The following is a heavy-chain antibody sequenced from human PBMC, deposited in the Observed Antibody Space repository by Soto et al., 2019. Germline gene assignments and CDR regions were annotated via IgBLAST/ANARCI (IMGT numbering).Heavy chain of an antibody. CDR1: GFTFSSYA. V-gene: IGHV3-23*01. Sequence: EVQLLESGGGLVQPGGSLRLPCAASGFTFSSYAMSWARQAPGKGLEWVSVISGSGDSTYYADSVRGRFTISRDNSKNTLYLQMNSLRAEDTAGYYCAKDRDGAVAVPTKFFGMDVWGQGTTVTVSS. CDR2: ISGSGDST. CDR3: AKDRDGAVAVPTKFFGMDV. D-gene: IGHD6-13*01. J-gene: IGHJ6*02.